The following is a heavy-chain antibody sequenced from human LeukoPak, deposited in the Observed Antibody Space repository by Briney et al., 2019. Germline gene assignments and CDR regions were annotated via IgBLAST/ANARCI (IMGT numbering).Heavy chain of an antibody. V-gene: IGHV1-8*01. CDR3: ARGSANWFDP. J-gene: IGHJ5*02. CDR2: MNPNSGNT. CDR1: GYTFTSYD. D-gene: IGHD6-19*01. Sequence: PGASVKVSCKASGYTFTSYDINWVRQATGQGLGWMGWMNPNSGNTGYAQKFQGRVTMTRDTSTSTVYMELSSLRSEDTAVYYCARGSANWFDPWGQGTLVTVSS.